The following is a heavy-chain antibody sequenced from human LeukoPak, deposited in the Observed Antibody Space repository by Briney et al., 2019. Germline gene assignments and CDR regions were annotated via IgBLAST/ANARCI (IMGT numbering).Heavy chain of an antibody. CDR3: ARESGDRPGLEGY. D-gene: IGHD1-26*01. CDR2: VNRDGSET. Sequence: GGSLRLSCAASGFALSSHWMTWVRQVPGRGPEWVANVNRDGSETYYLDSVKGRFTISKDNAKNSLYLQMNSLRAEDTAVYYCARESGDRPGLEGYWGQGTLVTVSS. CDR1: GFALSSHW. V-gene: IGHV3-7*03. J-gene: IGHJ4*02.